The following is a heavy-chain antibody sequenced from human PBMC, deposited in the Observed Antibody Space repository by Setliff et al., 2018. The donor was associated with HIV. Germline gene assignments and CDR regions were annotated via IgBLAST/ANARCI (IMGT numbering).Heavy chain of an antibody. CDR2: IRSKTYGGTT. V-gene: IGHV3-49*04. CDR1: GFTFGDYT. Sequence: GGSLRLSCTVSGFTFGDYTMSWVRQAPGKGLEWVGFIRSKTYGGTTEYAASVKGRFTISRDDSKSIAYLQMNSLKTEDTAVYYCTSAFADYWGHGTLVTVSS. CDR3: TSAFADY. J-gene: IGHJ4*01.